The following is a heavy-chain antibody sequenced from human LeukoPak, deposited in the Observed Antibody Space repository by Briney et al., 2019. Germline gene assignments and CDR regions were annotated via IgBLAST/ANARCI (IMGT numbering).Heavy chain of an antibody. CDR2: ISGDGGST. J-gene: IGHJ4*02. V-gene: IGHV3-43*02. Sequence: GGSLRLSCAASGFTFDDYAMHWVRQAPGKGLEWVSLISGDGGSTYYADSVKGRFTISRDNSKNSLYLQMNSLRTEDTALYYCAKDKRGVLCFGELVFDYWGQGTLVTVSS. D-gene: IGHD3-10*01. CDR1: GFTFDDYA. CDR3: AKDKRGVLCFGELVFDY.